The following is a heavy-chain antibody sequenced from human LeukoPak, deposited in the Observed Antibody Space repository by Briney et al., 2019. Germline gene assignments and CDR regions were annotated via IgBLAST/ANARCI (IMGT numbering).Heavy chain of an antibody. CDR1: GYSFTSSW. J-gene: IGHJ3*02. V-gene: IGHV5-51*01. Sequence: GESLKISCNGSGYSFTSSWIGWVRQMPGKGLEWMGIIYPGDSDTRYSPSFQGQVTISADKSISTAYLQWSSLKASDTAMYYCARPRGYYDSSDDAFDIWGQGTMVTVSS. D-gene: IGHD3-22*01. CDR2: IYPGDSDT. CDR3: ARPRGYYDSSDDAFDI.